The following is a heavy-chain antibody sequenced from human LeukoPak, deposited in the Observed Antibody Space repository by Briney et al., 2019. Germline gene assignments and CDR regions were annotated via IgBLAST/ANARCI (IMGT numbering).Heavy chain of an antibody. V-gene: IGHV1-18*01. CDR1: GYTFTSYG. D-gene: IGHD4-11*01. J-gene: IGHJ5*02. CDR3: ARDHDYSNSNWFDP. Sequence: ASVKVSXKASGYTFTSYGISWVRQAPGQGLEWIGWISAYNGNTNYAQKLQGRVTMTTDTSTSTAYMELRSLRSDDTAVYYCARDHDYSNSNWFDPWGQGTLVTVSS. CDR2: ISAYNGNT.